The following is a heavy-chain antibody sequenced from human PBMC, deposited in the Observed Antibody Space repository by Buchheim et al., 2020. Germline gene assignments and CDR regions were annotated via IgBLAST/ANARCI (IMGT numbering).Heavy chain of an antibody. V-gene: IGHV3-23*01. CDR1: GFTFSSYA. Sequence: EVQLLESGGGLVQPGGSLRLSCAASGFTFSSYAMSWVRQAPGKGLEWVSAISGSGGSTYYADSVKGRFTISRDNSKNTLYLQMNSLRAEDTAVYYCAKGVVGALNYYYYYGIDVWGQGTT. J-gene: IGHJ6*02. D-gene: IGHD1-26*01. CDR3: AKGVVGALNYYYYYGIDV. CDR2: ISGSGGST.